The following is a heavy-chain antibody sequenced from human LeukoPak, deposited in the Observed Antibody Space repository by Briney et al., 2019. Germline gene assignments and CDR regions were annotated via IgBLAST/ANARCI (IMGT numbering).Heavy chain of an antibody. CDR3: AKADLLRYCSGGSCYTDSFLDY. Sequence: GASVKVSCKASGYTFTGYYMHWVRQAPGQGLEWMGWINPNSGGTNYAQKFQGRVTMTRDTSISTAYMELSRLRSDDTAVYYCAKADLLRYCSGGSCYTDSFLDYWGQGTLVTVSS. D-gene: IGHD2-15*01. CDR1: GYTFTGYY. J-gene: IGHJ4*02. CDR2: INPNSGGT. V-gene: IGHV1-2*02.